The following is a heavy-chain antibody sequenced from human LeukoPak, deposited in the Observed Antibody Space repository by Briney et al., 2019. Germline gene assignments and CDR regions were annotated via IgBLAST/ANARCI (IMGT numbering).Heavy chain of an antibody. CDR3: VKEWHRYSSGWNAGLFDY. J-gene: IGHJ4*02. CDR1: GFTFSSYA. V-gene: IGHV3-64D*09. CDR2: ISSNGGST. D-gene: IGHD6-19*01. Sequence: GGSLRLSCSASGFTFSSYAMHWVRQAPGKGLEYVSAISSNGGSTYYADSVKGRFTISRDNSKNTLYLQMSSLRAEDTAVYYCVKEWHRYSSGWNAGLFDYWGQGTLVTVSS.